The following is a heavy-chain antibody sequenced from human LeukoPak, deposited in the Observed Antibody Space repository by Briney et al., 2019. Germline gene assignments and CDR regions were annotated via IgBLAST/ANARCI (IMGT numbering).Heavy chain of an antibody. CDR1: GYTFASYY. CDR2: ISAYNGNT. D-gene: IGHD1-7*01. V-gene: IGHV1-18*04. CDR3: AREGNYPTPFDY. J-gene: IGHJ4*02. Sequence: ASVKVSCKASGYTFASYYMHWVRQAPGQGLEWMGWISAYNGNTNYAQKLQGRVTMTTDTSTSTAYMELRSLRSDDTAVYYCAREGNYPTPFDYWGQGTLVTVSS.